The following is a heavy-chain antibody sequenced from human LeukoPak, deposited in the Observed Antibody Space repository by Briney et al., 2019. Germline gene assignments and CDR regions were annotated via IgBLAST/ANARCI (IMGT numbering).Heavy chain of an antibody. V-gene: IGHV4-34*01. CDR1: GGSFSGYY. CDR2: INHSGST. D-gene: IGHD5-12*01. Sequence: PSETLSLTCAVYGGSFSGYYWSWIRQPPGKGLEWIGEINHSGSTNYNPSLKSRVTISVDTSKNQFSLKLSSVTAADTAVYYCARAREWLRKSLVYWGQGTLVTVSS. J-gene: IGHJ4*02. CDR3: ARAREWLRKSLVY.